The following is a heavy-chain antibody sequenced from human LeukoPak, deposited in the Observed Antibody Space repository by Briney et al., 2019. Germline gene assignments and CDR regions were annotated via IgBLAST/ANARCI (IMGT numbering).Heavy chain of an antibody. CDR1: GGSISSYF. Sequence: SETLSLTCTVSGGSISSYFWSWIRQPPGKGLEWIGYIYYSGTTNYNPSLKSRVTISVDRSKNQFSLKLSSVTAADTAVYYCARVGARYSGSYAFDYWGQGTLVTVSS. CDR3: ARVGARYSGSYAFDY. V-gene: IGHV4-59*12. D-gene: IGHD1-26*01. J-gene: IGHJ4*02. CDR2: IYYSGTT.